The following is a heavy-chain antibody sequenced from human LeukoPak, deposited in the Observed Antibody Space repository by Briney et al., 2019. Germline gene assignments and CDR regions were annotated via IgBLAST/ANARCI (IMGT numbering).Heavy chain of an antibody. V-gene: IGHV3-21*06. J-gene: IGHJ3*02. Sequence: GGSLRLSCAASGFTFSSYAMNWIRQAPGKGLEWVSSVSSSGAYIYYADLVEGRFTISRDNAKNSLYLQMNSLRAEDTAVYYCARGTPTGLKAFDIWGQGTMVTVSS. CDR2: VSSSGAYI. D-gene: IGHD2-2*01. CDR1: GFTFSSYA. CDR3: ARGTPTGLKAFDI.